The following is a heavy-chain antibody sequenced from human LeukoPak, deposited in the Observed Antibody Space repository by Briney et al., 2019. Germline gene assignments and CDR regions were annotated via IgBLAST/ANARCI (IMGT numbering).Heavy chain of an antibody. CDR2: IWYDGSNE. CDR1: EFTFSSYG. CDR3: ASHRDYGSGSYYSPLDV. D-gene: IGHD3-10*01. V-gene: IGHV3-33*01. J-gene: IGHJ6*02. Sequence: GRSLRLSCAASEFTFSSYGMHWVRQAPGKGLEWVALIWYDGSNEYYADSVKGRFAISRDNSKNTLYLQMNSLRAEDTAVYYCASHRDYGSGSYYSPLDVWGQGTTVTVSS.